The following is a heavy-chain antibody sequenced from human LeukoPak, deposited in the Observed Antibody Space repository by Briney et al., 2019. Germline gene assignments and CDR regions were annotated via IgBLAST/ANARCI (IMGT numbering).Heavy chain of an antibody. V-gene: IGHV3-48*04. D-gene: IGHD4-17*01. Sequence: GGSLRLSCAASGFSFSNYGMNWVRQAPGKGLEWVSYISSSGSTIYYADSVKGRFTISRDNAKNSLYLQMNSLRAEDTAVYYCARVATVTTNYYYYYYMDVWGKGTTVTISS. J-gene: IGHJ6*03. CDR3: ARVATVTTNYYYYYYMDV. CDR2: ISSSGSTI. CDR1: GFSFSNYG.